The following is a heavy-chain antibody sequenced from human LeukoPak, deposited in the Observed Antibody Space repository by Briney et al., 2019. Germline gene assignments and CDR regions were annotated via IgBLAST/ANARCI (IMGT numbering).Heavy chain of an antibody. V-gene: IGHV3-66*01. CDR2: IYSGGST. J-gene: IGHJ4*02. CDR1: GLTVSSNS. CDR3: TRDFRFD. Sequence: PGGSLRLSCAASGLTVSSNSMSWVRQAPGKGLEWVSVIYSGGSTYSADSVKGRFTISRDNSKNTLYLQMNSLRAEDTAVYYCTRDFRFDWGQGTLVTVSS. D-gene: IGHD3-16*01.